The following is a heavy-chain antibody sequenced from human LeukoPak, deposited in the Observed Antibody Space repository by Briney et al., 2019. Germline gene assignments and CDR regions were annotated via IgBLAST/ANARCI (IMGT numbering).Heavy chain of an antibody. V-gene: IGHV1-69*01. CDR1: VCTFISYA. D-gene: IGHD5-18*01. CDR3: ARVSYYSYASGDFDY. CDR2: INPIYGTA. J-gene: IGHJ4*02. Sequence: GSSLKVSFKPSVCTFISYAISWVRQAPGQALEWMGGINPIYGTANYAQKFQGRVTITANESTSTAYMELSSLRSEDTAVDYCARVSYYSYASGDFDYWGQGTLVTVSS.